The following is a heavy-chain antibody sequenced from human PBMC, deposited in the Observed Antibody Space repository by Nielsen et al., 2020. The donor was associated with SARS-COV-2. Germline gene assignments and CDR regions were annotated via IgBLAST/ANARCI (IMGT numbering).Heavy chain of an antibody. CDR2: ISGDGETT. J-gene: IGHJ5*02. V-gene: IGHV3-43*02. Sequence: GSLRLSCRGSGFTFDDYVMHWVRRAPEKGLEWVSFISGDGETTYYADSVKGRFTVSRDNSINSLYLQMNSLRTEDTALYYCAKGLYSSPNWFDPWGPGPLVPVSS. CDR3: AKGLYSSPNWFDP. CDR1: GFTFDDYV. D-gene: IGHD6-13*01.